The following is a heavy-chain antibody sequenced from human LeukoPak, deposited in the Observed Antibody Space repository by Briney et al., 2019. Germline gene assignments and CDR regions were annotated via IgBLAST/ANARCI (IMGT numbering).Heavy chain of an antibody. CDR1: GYTFTSYG. J-gene: IGHJ3*02. Sequence: ASVKVSCKASGYTFTSYGISWVRQAPGQGLEWMGWISAYNGNTNYAQKLQGRVTMTTDTSTSTAYMELRSLRSDDTAVYYCARDSLLWLGELFGLPLHLGDAFDIWGQGTMVTVSS. CDR2: ISAYNGNT. V-gene: IGHV1-18*01. CDR3: ARDSLLWLGELFGLPLHLGDAFDI. D-gene: IGHD3-10*01.